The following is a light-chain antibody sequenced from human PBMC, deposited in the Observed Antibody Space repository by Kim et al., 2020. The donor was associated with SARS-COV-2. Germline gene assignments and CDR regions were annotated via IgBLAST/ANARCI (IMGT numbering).Light chain of an antibody. CDR1: QSVSSSY. J-gene: IGKJ1*01. V-gene: IGKV3-20*01. CDR3: QQYGNSPRT. CDR2: GGS. Sequence: EIVLTQSPGTLSLSPGERATLSCRASQSVSSSYLAWYQQKPGQAPRLLISGGSTRATGIPDRFSDSGSGTDFTLTISRLEPEDFAVYYCQQYGNSPRTFGQGTKVDIK.